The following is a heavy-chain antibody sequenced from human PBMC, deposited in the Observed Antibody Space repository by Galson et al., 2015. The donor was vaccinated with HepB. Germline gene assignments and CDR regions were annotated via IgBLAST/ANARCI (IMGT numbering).Heavy chain of an antibody. CDR1: GYTFTSYG. V-gene: IGHV1-18*01. CDR2: ISAYNGNT. J-gene: IGHJ4*02. CDR3: ARVEYYDFWSGFDY. D-gene: IGHD3-3*01. Sequence: SVKVSCKASGYTFTSYGISWVRQAPGQGLEWMGWISAYNGNTNYAQKLQGRVTMTTDTSTSTAYMELRSLRSDDTAVYYCARVEYYDFWSGFDYWGQGTLVTVSS.